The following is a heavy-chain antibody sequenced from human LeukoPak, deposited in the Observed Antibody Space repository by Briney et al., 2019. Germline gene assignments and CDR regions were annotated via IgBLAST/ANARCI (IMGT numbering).Heavy chain of an antibody. CDR2: IYTSGST. CDR1: GGSISSYY. V-gene: IGHV4-4*07. D-gene: IGHD1-20*01. CDR3: AIEDHHNWNRKGGLDY. Sequence: KPSETLSLTCTVSGGSISSYYWSWIRQPAGKGLEWIGRIYTSGSTNYNPSLKSRGTISVDTSKNQFSLKLSSVTAADTAVYYCAIEDHHNWNRKGGLDYWGQGTLVTVSS. J-gene: IGHJ4*02.